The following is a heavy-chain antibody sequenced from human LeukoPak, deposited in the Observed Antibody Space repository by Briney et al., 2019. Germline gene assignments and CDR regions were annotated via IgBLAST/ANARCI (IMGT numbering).Heavy chain of an antibody. V-gene: IGHV1-69*06. Sequence: ASVKVSCKASGGTFSSYAISWVRQAPGQGLEWMGRIIPIFGTANYAQKFQGGVTITADKSTSTAYMELSSLRSEDTAVYYCARVAWGYYDSSGYLGAFDIWGQGTMVTVSS. CDR3: ARVAWGYYDSSGYLGAFDI. J-gene: IGHJ3*02. CDR2: IIPIFGTA. CDR1: GGTFSSYA. D-gene: IGHD3-22*01.